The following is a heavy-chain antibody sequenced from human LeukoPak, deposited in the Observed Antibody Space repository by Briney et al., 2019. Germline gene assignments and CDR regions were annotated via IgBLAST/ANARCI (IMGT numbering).Heavy chain of an antibody. CDR2: IYYSGST. Sequence: SETLSLTCTVSGGSISSYYWSWIRQPPGKGLEWIGYIYYSGSTNYNPSLKSRVTISVDTSKNQFSLQLSSVTAADTAVYYCVRHGSRVMATIEDSWGQGTLVIVSS. V-gene: IGHV4-59*08. D-gene: IGHD5-12*01. CDR3: VRHGSRVMATIEDS. CDR1: GGSISSYY. J-gene: IGHJ4*02.